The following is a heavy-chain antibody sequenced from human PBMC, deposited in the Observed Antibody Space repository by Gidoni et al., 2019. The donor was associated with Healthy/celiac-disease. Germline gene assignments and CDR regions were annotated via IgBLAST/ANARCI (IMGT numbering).Heavy chain of an antibody. CDR1: GFTFSSYW. Sequence: EVQLVESGGGLVQPGGSLRLSCAASGFTFSSYWMHWVRPAPGKGLGWVSRINSDGSSTSYADSVKGRFTISRDNAKNTLYLQMNSLRAEDTAVYYCARGGYRKSDAFDIWGQGTMVTVSS. CDR3: ARGGYRKSDAFDI. CDR2: INSDGSST. J-gene: IGHJ3*02. V-gene: IGHV3-74*01. D-gene: IGHD5-12*01.